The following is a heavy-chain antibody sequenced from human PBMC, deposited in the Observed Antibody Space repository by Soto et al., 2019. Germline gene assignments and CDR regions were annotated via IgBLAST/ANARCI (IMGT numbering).Heavy chain of an antibody. V-gene: IGHV3-30*04. J-gene: IGHJ6*02. D-gene: IGHD3-10*01. CDR2: IFFDSSNT. CDR3: VRDFSSFGFASYGPGKFYTDSFYAMDV. Sequence: QVQLVESGGGVVQPGMSLRLSCAASGFTFSSYSMHWVRQAPGKGLEWVAVIFFDSSNTHYADSVKGRFSISRDNSQKTVSLQMTSLGTADTAVYYCVRDFSSFGFASYGPGKFYTDSFYAMDVWGQGTAIFVSS. CDR1: GFTFSSYS.